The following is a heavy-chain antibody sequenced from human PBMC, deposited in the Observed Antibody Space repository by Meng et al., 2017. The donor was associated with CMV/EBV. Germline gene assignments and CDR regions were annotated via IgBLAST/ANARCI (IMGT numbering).Heavy chain of an antibody. J-gene: IGHJ4*02. CDR2: IYWDDDK. D-gene: IGHD6-13*01. CDR1: GFSLSTSGVG. Sequence: QITLKESGPTLVKPTQPLTLTCTFSGFSLSTSGVGVGWIRQPPGKALEWLALIYWDDDKRYSPSLKSRLTITKDTSKNQVVLTMTNMDPVDTATHYCARIAAAGRFDYWGQGTLVTVSS. CDR3: ARIAAAGRFDY. V-gene: IGHV2-5*02.